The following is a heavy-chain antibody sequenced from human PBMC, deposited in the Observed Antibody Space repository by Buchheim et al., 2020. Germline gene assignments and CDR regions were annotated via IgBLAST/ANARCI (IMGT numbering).Heavy chain of an antibody. Sequence: EVQLLESGGGLVQPGGSLRLSCAASGFTFSSYAMSWVRQAPGKGLEWVSAISGSGGSTYYADSVKGRFTISRDNSKNTLYLQMNSLRAEDTAVYYCAKSPERRITSFGVNYNGMDVWGQGTT. J-gene: IGHJ6*02. V-gene: IGHV3-23*01. CDR1: GFTFSSYA. CDR2: ISGSGGST. CDR3: AKSPERRITSFGVNYNGMDV. D-gene: IGHD3-3*01.